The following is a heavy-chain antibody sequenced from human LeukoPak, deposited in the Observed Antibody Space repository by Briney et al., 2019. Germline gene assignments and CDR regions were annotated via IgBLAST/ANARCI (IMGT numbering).Heavy chain of an antibody. J-gene: IGHJ4*02. CDR1: GFTFYSYG. Sequence: GGSLRLSCAASGFTFYSYGMHWVRQAPGKGLEWVSAISGSGGSTYYADSVKGRFTISRDNSKNTLYLQMNSLGAEDTAVYYCAKDLYSSGWSNFDYWGQGTLVTVSS. CDR3: AKDLYSSGWSNFDY. V-gene: IGHV3-23*01. CDR2: ISGSGGST. D-gene: IGHD6-19*01.